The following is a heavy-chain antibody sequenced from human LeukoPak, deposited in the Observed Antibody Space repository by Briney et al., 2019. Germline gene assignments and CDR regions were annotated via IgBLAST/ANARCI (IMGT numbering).Heavy chain of an antibody. D-gene: IGHD2-15*01. CDR3: ASTASKYCSGGSCYGY. V-gene: IGHV1-69*06. CDR1: GGTFSSYA. CDR2: IIPIFGTA. Sequence: SVKVSCKASGGTFSSYAISWVRQAPGQGLEWMGGIIPIFGTANYAQKFQGRVTITADKSTSTAYMELSSLRSEDTAVYYCASTASKYCSGGSCYGYWGQGTLVTVSS. J-gene: IGHJ4*02.